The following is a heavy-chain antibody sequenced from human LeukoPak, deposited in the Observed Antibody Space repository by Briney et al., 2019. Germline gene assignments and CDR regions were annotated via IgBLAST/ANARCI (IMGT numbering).Heavy chain of an antibody. V-gene: IGHV4-30-2*01. J-gene: IGHJ5*02. CDR1: GGSISSGGDS. CDR3: ARDIGGTYCSGGSCYSEFGWFDP. CDR2: IYHSGST. D-gene: IGHD2-15*01. Sequence: PSETLSLTCAVSGGSISSGGDSWSWIRQPPGKGLEWIGYIYHSGSTYYNPSLKSRVTVSVDRSKNQFSLKLSSVTAADTAVYYCARDIGGTYCSGGSCYSEFGWFDPWGQGTLVTVSS.